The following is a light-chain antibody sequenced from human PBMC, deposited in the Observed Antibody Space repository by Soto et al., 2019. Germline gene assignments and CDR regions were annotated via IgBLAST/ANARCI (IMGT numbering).Light chain of an antibody. CDR3: HQYNDWPPA. CDR1: QSVSSN. V-gene: IGKV3-15*01. J-gene: IGKJ1*01. CDR2: GAS. Sequence: EIVMTQSPPTLSVSPGEGATLSCRASQSVSSNLAWYQQKPGQAPRLLIYGASTRATGIPARFSGSGSGTEFTLTISSLQSEDFAVFYCHQYNDWPPAFGQGTKVDIK.